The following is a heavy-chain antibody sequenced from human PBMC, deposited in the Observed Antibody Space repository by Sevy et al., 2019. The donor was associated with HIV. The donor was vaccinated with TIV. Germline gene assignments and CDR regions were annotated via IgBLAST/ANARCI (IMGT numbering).Heavy chain of an antibody. CDR2: ISYDGSNK. D-gene: IGHD3-10*01. CDR1: GFTFSSYG. Sequence: GGSLRLSCAASGFTFSSYGIHWVRQAPGKGLEWVAVISYDGSNKYYADSVKGRFTISRDNSKNTLSRQMNSLRAEDTAVYFCAKVEDRVALRGAFDIWGQGTMVTVSS. V-gene: IGHV3-30*18. J-gene: IGHJ3*02. CDR3: AKVEDRVALRGAFDI.